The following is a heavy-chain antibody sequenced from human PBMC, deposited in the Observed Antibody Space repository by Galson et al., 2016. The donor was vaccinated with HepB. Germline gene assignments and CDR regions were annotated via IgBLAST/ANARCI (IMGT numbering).Heavy chain of an antibody. Sequence: SLRLSCAKSGVTVSSEYMTWVRQAPGKGLEWISLIYRCGSPYYADSVRGRFTASRDDSKNPLYLQMHSLSADDTAVYFCATVGGNTYGLRTDGFDIWGQGTMVTVSS. J-gene: IGHJ3*02. CDR3: ATVGGNTYGLRTDGFDI. V-gene: IGHV3-53*01. CDR2: IYRCGSP. CDR1: GVTVSSEY. D-gene: IGHD5-18*01.